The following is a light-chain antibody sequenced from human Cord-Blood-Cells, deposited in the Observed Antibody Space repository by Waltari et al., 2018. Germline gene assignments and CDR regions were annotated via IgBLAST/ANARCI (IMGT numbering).Light chain of an antibody. J-gene: IGLJ1*01. V-gene: IGLV3-10*01. CDR1: ASPNKY. Sequence: SYEPTQPPSVSVSPGQTARITCPVDASPNKYAYWYQQKSGQAPLLVIYEDSKRPSGIPERFSGSRSGTMATLTISGAQVEDEADYYCYSTDSSGNHYVFGTGTKVTVL. CDR3: YSTDSSGNHYV. CDR2: EDS.